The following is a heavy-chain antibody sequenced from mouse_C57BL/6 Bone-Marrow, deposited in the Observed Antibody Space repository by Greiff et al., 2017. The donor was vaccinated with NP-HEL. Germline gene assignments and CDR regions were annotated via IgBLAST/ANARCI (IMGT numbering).Heavy chain of an antibody. CDR3: ARSFLFAY. Sequence: QVQLQQSGAELVRPGTSVKMSCKASGYTFTSYWMHWVKQRPGQGLEWIGMIHPNSGSTNYNEKFKSKATLTVDKSSSTAYMQLSSLTSEDSAVYYCARSFLFAYWGQGTLVTVSA. V-gene: IGHV1-64*01. CDR2: IHPNSGST. J-gene: IGHJ3*01. CDR1: GYTFTSYW.